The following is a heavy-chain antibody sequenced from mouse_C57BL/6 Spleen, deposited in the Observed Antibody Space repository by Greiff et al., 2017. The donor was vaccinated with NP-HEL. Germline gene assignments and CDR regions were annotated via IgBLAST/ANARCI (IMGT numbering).Heavy chain of an antibody. CDR2: IYPGSGST. D-gene: IGHD1-1*01. J-gene: IGHJ1*03. Sequence: VQLQQSGAELVKPGASVKMSCKASGYTFTSYWITWVKQRPGQGLEWIGDIYPGSGSTNYNEKFKSKATLTVDTSSSTAYMQLSSLTSEDSAVYYCARSFITTVVAGDWYFDVWGTGTTVTVSS. CDR1: GYTFTSYW. CDR3: ARSFITTVVAGDWYFDV. V-gene: IGHV1-55*01.